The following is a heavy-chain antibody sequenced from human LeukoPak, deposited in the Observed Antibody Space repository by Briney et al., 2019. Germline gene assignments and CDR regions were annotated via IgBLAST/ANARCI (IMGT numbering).Heavy chain of an antibody. CDR3: AREPSSSWFYYFDY. Sequence: ASVKVSCKASGYTFTSYGITWVRQAPGQGLEWMGWIGTYNGNTEYAQKLQGRVTVTTDTSTATAYMELRSLRSDDTAVYYCAREPSSSWFYYFDYWGQGTLVTVSS. J-gene: IGHJ4*02. CDR2: IGTYNGNT. V-gene: IGHV1-18*01. D-gene: IGHD6-13*01. CDR1: GYTFTSYG.